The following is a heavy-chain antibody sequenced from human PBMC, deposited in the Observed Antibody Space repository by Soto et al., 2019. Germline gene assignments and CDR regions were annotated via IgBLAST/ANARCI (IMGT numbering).Heavy chain of an antibody. V-gene: IGHV2-5*01. CDR2: IYWHGDK. CDR1: GFSLSTNEVG. J-gene: IGHJ4*02. Sequence: QITLKESGPTLVKPTQTLTLTCTFSGFSLSTNEVGVGWIRQPPGKALEWLALIYWHGDKRYSPSLKSRLTLTKDTSKNQVVITMTNMDPVDTATYFCARWGQHMPPYYFDYWGQGTLVTVSS. CDR3: ARWGQHMPPYYFDY. D-gene: IGHD2-21*01.